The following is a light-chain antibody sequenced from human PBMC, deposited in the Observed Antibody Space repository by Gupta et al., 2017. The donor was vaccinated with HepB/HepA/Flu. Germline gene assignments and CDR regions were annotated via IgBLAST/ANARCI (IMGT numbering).Light chain of an antibody. CDR3: QHYDYSIPLS. J-gene: IGKJ4*01. CDR2: GAS. CDR1: QSFTRGY. Sequence: EIVLTQSPGTLSLSQGERASLSCRASQSFTRGYLAWYQQKPGQAPRLLIYGASSRATGIPDRFSGSESGTDFTLTISRLEPEDFAVYYCQHYDYSIPLSFGGGTKVEMK. V-gene: IGKV3-20*01.